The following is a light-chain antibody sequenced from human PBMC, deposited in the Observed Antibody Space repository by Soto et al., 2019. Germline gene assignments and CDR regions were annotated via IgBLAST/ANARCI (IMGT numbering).Light chain of an antibody. V-gene: IGKV1-9*01. CDR3: QQLNSYPPWT. J-gene: IGKJ1*01. CDR1: QGISTY. Sequence: DIQLTQSPSFLSASVGDRVTITCRASQGISTYLAWYQQKPGKAPELLIYTASTLQTGVPSRFSGSRSGTEFTLTISSLQPEDFATYYCQQLNSYPPWTFGQGTKVEIK. CDR2: TAS.